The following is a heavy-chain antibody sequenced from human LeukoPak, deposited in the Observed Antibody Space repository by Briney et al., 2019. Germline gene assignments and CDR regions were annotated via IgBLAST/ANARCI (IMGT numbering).Heavy chain of an antibody. CDR1: GSTFSKSY. D-gene: IGHD3-3*01. CDR2: MRLAGSGS. CDR3: VRDGGAR. J-gene: IGHJ4*02. V-gene: IGHV3-7*01. Sequence: GGSLRLSCAASGSTFSKSYMGWVRQAPGKGLEGVALMRLAGSGSYYVQSVKGRFTIPSRNLKKLLYLQMNNLRAEDTAVYYCVRDGGARWGQGTLVTVSS.